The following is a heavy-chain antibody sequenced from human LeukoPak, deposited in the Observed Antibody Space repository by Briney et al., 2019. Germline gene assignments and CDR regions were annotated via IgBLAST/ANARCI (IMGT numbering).Heavy chain of an antibody. CDR3: ENNYYDSSGYSY. J-gene: IGHJ4*02. Sequence: PGGSLRLSCAASGFTFSSYDMSWVRQGPGKGLEWVSAISDSGGSTYYADSVKGRFTISRDNSKNTLYLQMNSLRAEDTAVYYCENNYYDSSGYSYWGQGTLVTVSS. CDR2: ISDSGGST. D-gene: IGHD3-22*01. CDR1: GFTFSSYD. V-gene: IGHV3-23*01.